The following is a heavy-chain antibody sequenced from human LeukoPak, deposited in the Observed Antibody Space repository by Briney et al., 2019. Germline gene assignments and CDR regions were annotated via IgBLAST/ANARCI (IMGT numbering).Heavy chain of an antibody. D-gene: IGHD3-22*01. V-gene: IGHV4-59*03. CDR1: GGSISSYY. Sequence: SETLSLTCTVSGGSISSYYWSWIRQPPGKGLEWIGNIDYSRDTNYNPSLRSRATILVDKSRNQFSLKLNSVTAADTAVYYCARNGPHYYDKSGYLDSWGQGTLVTVSS. CDR3: ARNGPHYYDKSGYLDS. CDR2: IDYSRDT. J-gene: IGHJ4*02.